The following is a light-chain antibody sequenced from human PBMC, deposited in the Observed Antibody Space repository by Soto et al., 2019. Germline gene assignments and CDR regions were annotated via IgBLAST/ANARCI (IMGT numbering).Light chain of an antibody. CDR3: AAWDDSLNGVV. V-gene: IGLV1-44*01. Sequence: QSVLTQPPSASGTPGQRVAISFSGSSSNIGSNTVNWYQQLPGTAPRLLLYYNNRRPSGVPDRFSGSKSGTSASLAISGLQSEDEADYHCAAWDDSLNGVVFGGGTKVPVL. CDR1: SSNIGSNT. J-gene: IGLJ2*01. CDR2: YNN.